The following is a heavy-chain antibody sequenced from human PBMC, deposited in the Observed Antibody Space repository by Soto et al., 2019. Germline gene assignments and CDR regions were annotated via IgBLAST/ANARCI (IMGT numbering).Heavy chain of an antibody. CDR1: GYTLTELS. CDR3: ATDSDRSGGSCYGL. Sequence: GASVKVSCKVSGYTLTELSMHWVRQAPGKGLEWMGGFDPEDGETIYAQKFQGRVTMTEDTSTDTAYMELSSLRSEDTAVYYCATDSDRSGGSCYGLWGQGTLVTVSS. CDR2: FDPEDGET. J-gene: IGHJ4*02. D-gene: IGHD2-15*01. V-gene: IGHV1-24*01.